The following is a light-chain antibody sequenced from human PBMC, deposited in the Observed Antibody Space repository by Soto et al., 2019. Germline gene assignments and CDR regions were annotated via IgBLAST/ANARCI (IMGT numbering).Light chain of an antibody. V-gene: IGKV3-20*01. CDR2: GRS. CDR3: QQYGSTPPDT. CDR1: QSVSSSY. J-gene: IGKJ2*01. Sequence: EIVVTQSPGTLSLSLGERATLSCRASQSVSSSYLAWYQQKPGQAPRLLIYGRSNTASGIPDSFSGSGCGTEFSLTTIRREPADYAVYYCQQYGSTPPDTFGQGTKVEIK.